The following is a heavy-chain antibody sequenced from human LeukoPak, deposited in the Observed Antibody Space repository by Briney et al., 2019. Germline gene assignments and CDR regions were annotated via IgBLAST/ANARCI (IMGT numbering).Heavy chain of an antibody. J-gene: IGHJ6*02. CDR3: ARDLSYSIWRGYYYGMDV. CDR2: INAGNGNT. D-gene: IGHD4-11*01. V-gene: IGHV1-3*01. CDR1: GYTFTSYA. Sequence: ASVKVSCKASGYTFTSYAMRWVRQAPGQRLEWMGWINAGNGNTKYSQKFQGRATITRDTSASTAYMELSSLRSEDTAVYYCARDLSYSIWRGYYYGMDVWGQGTTVTVSS.